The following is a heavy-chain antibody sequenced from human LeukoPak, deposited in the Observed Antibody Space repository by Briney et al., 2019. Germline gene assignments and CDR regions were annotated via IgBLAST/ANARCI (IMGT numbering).Heavy chain of an antibody. CDR1: GFTFSSYW. V-gene: IGHV3-7*03. D-gene: IGHD3-10*01. Sequence: GGSLRLSCAAPGFTFSSYWMSWVRQAPGKGRERVANIYQDGSEKYYVDSVKGRFTISRDNTKNSLYLQMNSLRAEDTAVYYCARVLAYYGSGSYSYFDYWGQGTLVTVSS. J-gene: IGHJ4*02. CDR3: ARVLAYYGSGSYSYFDY. CDR2: IYQDGSEK.